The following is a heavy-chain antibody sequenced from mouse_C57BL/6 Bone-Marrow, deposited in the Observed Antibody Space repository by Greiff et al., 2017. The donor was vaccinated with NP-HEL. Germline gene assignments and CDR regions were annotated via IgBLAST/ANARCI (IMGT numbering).Heavy chain of an antibody. V-gene: IGHV5-4*01. J-gene: IGHJ2*01. CDR1: GFTFSSYA. D-gene: IGHD1-1*01. CDR3: AREGPYYYGPPFDY. Sequence: EVHLVESGGGLVKPGGSLKLSCAASGFTFSSYAMSWVRQTPEKRLEWVATISDGGSYTYYPDNVKGRFTISRDNAKNNLYLQMSHLKSEDTAMYYCAREGPYYYGPPFDYWGQGTTLTVSS. CDR2: ISDGGSYT.